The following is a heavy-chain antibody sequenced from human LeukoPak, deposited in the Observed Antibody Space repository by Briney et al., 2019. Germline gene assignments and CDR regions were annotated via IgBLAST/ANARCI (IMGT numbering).Heavy chain of an antibody. CDR1: GFTFSIYS. D-gene: IGHD2/OR15-2a*01. Sequence: GGSLRLSCAASGFTFSIYSMNWVRQAPGKGLEWVSSISSSSSYIYYIDSVKDRFTISRDNAKNTLYLQMNSLRAEDTAVYYCARDWFHAIDYWGQGTLVTVSS. J-gene: IGHJ4*02. CDR2: ISSSSSYI. CDR3: ARDWFHAIDY. V-gene: IGHV3-21*01.